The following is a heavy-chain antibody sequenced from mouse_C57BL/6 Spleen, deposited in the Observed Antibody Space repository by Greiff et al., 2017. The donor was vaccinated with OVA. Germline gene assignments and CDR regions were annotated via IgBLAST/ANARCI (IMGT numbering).Heavy chain of an antibody. Sequence: EVKLKESGPGLVKPSQSLSLTCSVTGYSITSGYYWNWIRQFPGNKLEWMGYISYDGSNNYNPSLKNRISITRDTSKNQFFLKLNSVTTEDTATYYCAREGWLLHYYAMDYWGQGTSVTVSS. D-gene: IGHD2-3*01. CDR1: GYSITSGYY. CDR2: ISYDGSN. J-gene: IGHJ4*01. CDR3: AREGWLLHYYAMDY. V-gene: IGHV3-6*01.